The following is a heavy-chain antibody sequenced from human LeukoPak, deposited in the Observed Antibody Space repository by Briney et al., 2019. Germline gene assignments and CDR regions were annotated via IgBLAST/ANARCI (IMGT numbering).Heavy chain of an antibody. J-gene: IGHJ4*02. CDR3: RYGSSSGDY. CDR1: GFTFSDYY. Sequence: GGSLRLSCAASGFTFSDYYMTWVRQAPGKGPVWVSRINGDGSITTYADSVKGRFTISRDNAKNALSLQMNSLRAEDTAVYYCRYGSSSGDYWGQGTLVTVSS. V-gene: IGHV3-74*01. CDR2: INGDGSIT. D-gene: IGHD6-6*01.